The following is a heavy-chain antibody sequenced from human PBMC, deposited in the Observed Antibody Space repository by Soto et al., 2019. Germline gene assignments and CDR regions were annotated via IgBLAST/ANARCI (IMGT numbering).Heavy chain of an antibody. CDR2: ISSSSSYI. Sequence: EVQLVESGGGLVKPGGSLRLSCAASGFTFSSYSMNWVRQAPGKGLEWVSSISSSSSYIYYADSVKGRFTISRDNAKNPLYLQMNSLRAEDTAVYYCARDCSGGSCYYMDVWGKGTTVTVSS. D-gene: IGHD2-15*01. J-gene: IGHJ6*03. CDR1: GFTFSSYS. CDR3: ARDCSGGSCYYMDV. V-gene: IGHV3-21*01.